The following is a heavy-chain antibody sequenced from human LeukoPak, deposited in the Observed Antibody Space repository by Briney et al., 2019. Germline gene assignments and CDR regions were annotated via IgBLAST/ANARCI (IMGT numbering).Heavy chain of an antibody. D-gene: IGHD5-12*01. CDR2: IKQDGSEK. V-gene: IGHV3-7*01. CDR1: GFTFSSYW. CDR3: ARGGWWLRPLRPLLDY. Sequence: PGGSLRLSCAASGFTFSSYWMSWVRQAPGKGLEWVANIKQDGSEKYYVDSVKGRFTISRDNAKNSLYLQMNSLRAEDTAVYYCARGGWWLRPLRPLLDYWGQGTLVTVSS. J-gene: IGHJ4*02.